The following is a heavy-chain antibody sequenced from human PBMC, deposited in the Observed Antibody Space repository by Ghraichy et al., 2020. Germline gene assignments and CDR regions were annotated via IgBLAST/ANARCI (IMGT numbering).Heavy chain of an antibody. J-gene: IGHJ4*02. CDR3: ARSQQLVVNRFDY. D-gene: IGHD6-13*01. CDR1: GDSVSSNSAA. Sequence: SETLSLTCAISGDSVSSNSAAWNWIRQSPSRGLEWLGRTYYRSKWYNDYAVTVKSRITINPDTSKNQFSLQLNSVNPEDTAVYYCARSQQLVVNRFDYRGQGTLVTVSS. V-gene: IGHV6-1*01. CDR2: TYYRSKWYN.